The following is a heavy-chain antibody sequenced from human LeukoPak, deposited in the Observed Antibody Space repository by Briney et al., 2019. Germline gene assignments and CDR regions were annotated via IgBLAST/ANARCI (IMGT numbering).Heavy chain of an antibody. D-gene: IGHD2-2*01. CDR3: ARDAYCSSTSCLSLSWFDP. CDR2: INPNSGGT. V-gene: IGHV1-2*02. Sequence: ASVKVSCKASGYTFTSHYMHWVRQAPGQGLEWMGWINPNSGGTNYAQKFQGRVTMTRDTSISTAYMELSRLRSDDTAVYYCARDAYCSSTSCLSLSWFDPWGQGTLVTVSS. J-gene: IGHJ5*02. CDR1: GYTFTSHY.